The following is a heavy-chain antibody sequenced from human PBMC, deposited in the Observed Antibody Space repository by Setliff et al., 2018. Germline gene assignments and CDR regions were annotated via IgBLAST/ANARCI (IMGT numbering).Heavy chain of an antibody. CDR2: TNNDGSTI. CDR1: GFTFSSYW. V-gene: IGHV3-74*01. J-gene: IGHJ3*02. CDR3: VSFSWRGCSGDTCYSGDDSFDM. Sequence: PGGSLRLSCAASGFTFSSYWMHWVRQAPGKGLVWVSRTNNDGSTINHADSVKGRFTISRDNAKNTLYLQMNNLRVEDSAKYYCVSFSWRGCSGDTCYSGDDSFDMWGQGTVVTVSS. D-gene: IGHD2-15*01.